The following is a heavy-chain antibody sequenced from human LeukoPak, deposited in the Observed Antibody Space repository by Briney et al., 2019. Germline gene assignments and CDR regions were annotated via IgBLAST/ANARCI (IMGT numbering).Heavy chain of an antibody. CDR3: AKGGYYYDSSGTNDY. CDR2: IWYDGSNK. CDR1: GFTFSSYG. D-gene: IGHD3-22*01. V-gene: IGHV3-33*06. J-gene: IGHJ4*02. Sequence: GGSLRLSCAASGFTFSSYGMHWVRQAPGKGLEWVAVIWYDGSNKYYADSVKGRFTISRDNSKNTLYLQMSSLRAEDTAVYYSAKGGYYYDSSGTNDYWGQGTLVTVSS.